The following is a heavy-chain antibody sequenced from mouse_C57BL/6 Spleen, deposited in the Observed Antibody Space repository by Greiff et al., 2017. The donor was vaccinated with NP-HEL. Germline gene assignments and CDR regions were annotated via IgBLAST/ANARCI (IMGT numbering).Heavy chain of an antibody. V-gene: IGHV14-2*01. D-gene: IGHD1-1*01. CDR3: AITTVPVAGFAY. Sequence: EVQLQQSGAELVKPGASVKLSCTASGFNIKDYYMHWVKQRTEQGLEWIGRIDPEDGDTKYAPKFQGKATITADTSSNTAYLQLSSLTSEDTAVYYCAITTVPVAGFAYWGQGTLVTVSA. J-gene: IGHJ3*01. CDR1: GFNIKDYY. CDR2: IDPEDGDT.